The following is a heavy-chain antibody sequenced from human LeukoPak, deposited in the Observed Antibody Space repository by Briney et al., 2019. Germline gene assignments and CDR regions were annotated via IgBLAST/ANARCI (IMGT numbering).Heavy chain of an antibody. Sequence: GGSLRLSCAASGFTFSSYDMHWVRQVTGKGLEWVSDIGTVGDTYYAGSVKGRFTISRENAKNSLYLQMNSLRAGDTAVYYCARVRSGSLGYGMDVWGQGTAVTVSS. V-gene: IGHV3-13*01. D-gene: IGHD1-26*01. CDR3: ARVRSGSLGYGMDV. J-gene: IGHJ6*02. CDR2: IGTVGDT. CDR1: GFTFSSYD.